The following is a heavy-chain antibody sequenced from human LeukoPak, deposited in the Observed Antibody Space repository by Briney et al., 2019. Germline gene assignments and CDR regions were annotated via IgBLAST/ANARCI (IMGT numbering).Heavy chain of an antibody. CDR2: ISSSSSYI. CDR3: ARAVKYYYDSSGYYYEYYYYGMDV. V-gene: IGHV3-21*01. Sequence: GGSLRLSCAASGFTFSSYSMNWVRQAPGKGLEWVSSISSSSSYIYYADSVKGRFTISRDNAKNSLYLQMNSLRAEDTAVYYCARAVKYYYDSSGYYYEYYYYGMDVWGQGTTVTVSS. J-gene: IGHJ6*02. D-gene: IGHD3-22*01. CDR1: GFTFSSYS.